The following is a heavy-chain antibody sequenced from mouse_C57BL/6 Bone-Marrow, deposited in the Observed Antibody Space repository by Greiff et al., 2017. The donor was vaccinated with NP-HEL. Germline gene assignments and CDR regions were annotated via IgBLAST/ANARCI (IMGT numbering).Heavy chain of an antibody. J-gene: IGHJ2*01. V-gene: IGHV1-9*01. CDR3: AREDHYYGSSYFDY. Sequence: VQLQQSGAELMKPGASVKLSCKATGYTFTGYWIEWVKQRPGHGLEWIGEILPGSGSTTYNEKFKGKATFTADTSSNTAYMQLSSLTTEDSAIYYCAREDHYYGSSYFDYWGQGTTLTVSS. CDR1: GYTFTGYW. CDR2: ILPGSGST. D-gene: IGHD1-1*01.